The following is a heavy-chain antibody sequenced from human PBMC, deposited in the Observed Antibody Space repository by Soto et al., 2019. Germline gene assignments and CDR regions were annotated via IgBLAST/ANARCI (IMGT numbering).Heavy chain of an antibody. D-gene: IGHD3-3*01. CDR2: IYYSGST. J-gene: IGHJ6*03. CDR3: ARAGGYDFWSGYYIPDYYYYYMDV. Sequence: SETLSLTCTVSGGSISSYYWSWIRQPPGKGLEWIGYIYYSGSTNYNPSLKSRVTISVDTSKNQFFLKLSSVTAADTAVYYCARAGGYDFWSGYYIPDYYYYYMDVWGKGTTVIVSS. V-gene: IGHV4-59*01. CDR1: GGSISSYY.